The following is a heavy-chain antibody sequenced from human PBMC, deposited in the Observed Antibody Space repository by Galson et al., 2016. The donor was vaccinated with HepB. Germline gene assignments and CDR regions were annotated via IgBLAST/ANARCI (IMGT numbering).Heavy chain of an antibody. CDR2: IHNGGPT. CDR3: AKQEAMAVAEYYFDY. V-gene: IGHV3-23*03. CDR1: GFIFSDYA. D-gene: IGHD6-19*01. Sequence: SLRLSCAASGFIFSDYAMSWVRQAPGKGLEWVSVIHNGGPTYYADSVKGRFTISRDNSKNTLYLQMNGLRAEDTAVYYCAKQEAMAVAEYYFDYWGQGTRITVSS. J-gene: IGHJ4*02.